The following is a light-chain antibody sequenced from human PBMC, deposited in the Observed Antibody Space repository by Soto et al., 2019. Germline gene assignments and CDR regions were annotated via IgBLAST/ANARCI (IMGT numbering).Light chain of an antibody. CDR1: QSVSSY. CDR3: QQSSVWPST. J-gene: IGKJ4*01. Sequence: EIVLTQSPATLSLSPGERAALSCRASQSVSSYLAWYQQKPGQAPRLLIYDASKRAPGIPARFTGSGSGTDFTLTSSRLAPEDFVVYFCQQSSVWPSTFGGGTKVEI. CDR2: DAS. V-gene: IGKV3-11*01.